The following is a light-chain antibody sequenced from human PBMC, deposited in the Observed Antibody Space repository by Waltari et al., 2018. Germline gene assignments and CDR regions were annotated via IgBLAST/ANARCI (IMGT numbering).Light chain of an antibody. V-gene: IGLV4-69*01. CDR3: QTGGHGTWV. J-gene: IGLJ3*02. CDR2: VNNDGSH. Sequence: QLVLTQSPSVSASLGASVKLTCTLSSGHSSNVIAWHQQQPGKGPRYSMNVNNDGSHSKGDEIPDRFSGSSSGAERYLTISSLQSDDEADYYCQTGGHGTWVFVGGTKLTVL. CDR1: SGHSSNV.